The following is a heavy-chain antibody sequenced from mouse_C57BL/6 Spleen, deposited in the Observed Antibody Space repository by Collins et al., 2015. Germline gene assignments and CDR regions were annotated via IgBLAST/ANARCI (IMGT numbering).Heavy chain of an antibody. D-gene: IGHD1-1*01. CDR2: IHPNSGST. V-gene: IGHV1-64*01. Sequence: QVQLQQPGAELVKPGASVKLSCKASGYTFTSYWMHWVKQRPGQGLEWIGMIHPNSGSTNYNEKFKSKATLTVDKSSSTAYTQLSSLTSEDSAVYYCARRGDYYGSSPYFDYWGQGTTLTVSS. J-gene: IGHJ2*01. CDR1: GYTFTSYW. CDR3: ARRGDYYGSSPYFDY.